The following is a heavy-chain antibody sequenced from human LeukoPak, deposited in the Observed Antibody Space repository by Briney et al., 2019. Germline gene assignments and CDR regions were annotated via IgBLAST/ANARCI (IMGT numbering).Heavy chain of an antibody. Sequence: SETLSLTCTVSGGSINSYYWSWIRQTPGKGLEWIGYIYYSGSTYYNPSLKSRVTISVDRSKNQFSLKLSSVTAADTAVYYCARDKYDFWSGSPGPFDYWGQGTLVTVSS. D-gene: IGHD3-3*01. V-gene: IGHV4-59*12. J-gene: IGHJ4*02. CDR3: ARDKYDFWSGSPGPFDY. CDR1: GGSINSYY. CDR2: IYYSGST.